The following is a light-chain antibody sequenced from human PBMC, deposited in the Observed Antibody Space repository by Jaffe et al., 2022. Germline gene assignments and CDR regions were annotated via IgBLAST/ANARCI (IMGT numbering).Light chain of an antibody. Sequence: QSVLTQPPSASGTPGQRVTISCSGSSSNIGSNTVNWYQQFPGMAPKLLIYSNNQRPSGVPDRFSGSKSGTSASLAVSGLQSEDEADYYCAAWDDSLNGPVFGTGTKVTVL. CDR1: SSNIGSNT. J-gene: IGLJ1*01. V-gene: IGLV1-44*01. CDR2: SNN. CDR3: AAWDDSLNGPV.